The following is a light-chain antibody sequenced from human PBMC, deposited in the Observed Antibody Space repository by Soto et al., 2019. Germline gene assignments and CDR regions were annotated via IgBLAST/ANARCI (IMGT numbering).Light chain of an antibody. CDR1: QSVRSNF. V-gene: IGKV3-20*01. CDR3: QQYGGSPYT. J-gene: IGKJ2*01. Sequence: EIVLTQSPGTLSLSPGDRATLSCRASQSVRSNFLAWYQQQPGQAPRLLLYGASSRATVIPHRFSGTGSGTDVSLPTSRLEHEDFAVYYCQQYGGSPYTFGQGTKLEIK. CDR2: GAS.